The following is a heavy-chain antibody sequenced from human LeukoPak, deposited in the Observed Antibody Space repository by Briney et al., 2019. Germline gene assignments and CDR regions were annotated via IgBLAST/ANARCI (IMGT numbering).Heavy chain of an antibody. J-gene: IGHJ4*02. V-gene: IGHV4-59*01. D-gene: IGHD5-18*01. Sequence: SETLSLTCTVSGGSISSCYWSWLRQPPGKGLEWIGYIYYSGSTNYNPSLTSRVTISVDTSKNQFSLKLSSVTAADTAVYYCAREGGYSYPAYFDYWGQGTLVTVSS. CDR2: IYYSGST. CDR3: AREGGYSYPAYFDY. CDR1: GGSISSCY.